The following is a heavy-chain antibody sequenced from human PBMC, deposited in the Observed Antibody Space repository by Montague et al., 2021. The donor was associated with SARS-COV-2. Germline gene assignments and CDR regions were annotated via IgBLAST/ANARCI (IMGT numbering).Heavy chain of an antibody. CDR1: GFNVSSNY. Sequence: SLRLSCAASGFNVSSNYMGWVRQAPGKGLEWVSVIYSGGSTEYADSVRGRFTISRDNSKNTLYLQMNSLRAEDTAVYFFARDGPVEESSCYHIYWGQGTLVTVSS. J-gene: IGHJ4*02. D-gene: IGHD2-15*01. V-gene: IGHV3-53*01. CDR2: IYSGGST. CDR3: ARDGPVEESSCYHIY.